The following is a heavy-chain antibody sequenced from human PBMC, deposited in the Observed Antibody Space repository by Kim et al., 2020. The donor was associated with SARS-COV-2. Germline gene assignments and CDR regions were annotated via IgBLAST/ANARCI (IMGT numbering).Heavy chain of an antibody. CDR2: SET. V-gene: IGHV3-7*03. Sequence: SETHYVDSVKGRLTTSRDNAKNSLYLQMGSLRAEDKAVYYCAREKAAADYWGQGTLVTVSS. D-gene: IGHD6-13*01. J-gene: IGHJ4*02. CDR3: AREKAAADY.